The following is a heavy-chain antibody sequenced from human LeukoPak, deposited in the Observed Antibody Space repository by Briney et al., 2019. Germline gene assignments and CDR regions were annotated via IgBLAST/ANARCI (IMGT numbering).Heavy chain of an antibody. CDR2: IKSKTDGGTT. CDR1: GFTFSSYW. D-gene: IGHD6-19*01. J-gene: IGHJ4*02. CDR3: TTDLGSGWDDFDY. V-gene: IGHV3-15*07. Sequence: GGSLRLSCAASGFTFSSYWMHWVRQAPGKGLEWVGRIKSKTDGGTTDYAAPVKGRFTISRDDSKNTLYLQMNSLKTEDTAVYYCTTDLGSGWDDFDYWGQGTLVTVSS.